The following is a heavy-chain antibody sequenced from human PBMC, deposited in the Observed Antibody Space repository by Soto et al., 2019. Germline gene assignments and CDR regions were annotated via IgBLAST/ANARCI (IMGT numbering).Heavy chain of an antibody. CDR3: AKGGWLDF. V-gene: IGHV3-23*01. J-gene: IGHJ1*01. D-gene: IGHD6-19*01. CDR1: GFAFSTYS. CDR2: IGGGGAST. Sequence: EVQLLESGGGLVQPGGSLRLSCAASGFAFSTYSMSWVRQAPGKGLEWVSPIGGGGASTYYADSVKGRFTISRDNSRNTLSLQMHSLRADDTAIYYFAKGGWLDFWGQGVLVTLSS.